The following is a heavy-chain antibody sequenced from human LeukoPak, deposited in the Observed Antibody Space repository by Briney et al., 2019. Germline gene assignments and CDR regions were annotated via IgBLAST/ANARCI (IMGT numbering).Heavy chain of an antibody. CDR3: ARHSDYYGSSPDY. J-gene: IGHJ4*02. CDR1: GGSISSSNW. D-gene: IGHD3-22*01. Sequence: PSGTLSLTCAVSGGSISSSNWWSWVRQPPGKGLEWIGEIYHSGSTNYNPSLKSRVTISVDTSKNQFSLKLSSVTAADTAVYYCARHSDYYGSSPDYWGQGTLVTVSS. V-gene: IGHV4-4*02. CDR2: IYHSGST.